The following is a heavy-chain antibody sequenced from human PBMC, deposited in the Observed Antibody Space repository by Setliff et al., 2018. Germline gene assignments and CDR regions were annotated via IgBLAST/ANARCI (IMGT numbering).Heavy chain of an antibody. CDR3: ARGYGNEGMDV. CDR2: SSWNSGSI. V-gene: IGHV3-9*03. J-gene: IGHJ6*02. CDR1: GFSFDDYA. D-gene: IGHD6-13*01. Sequence: GGSLRLSCAASGFSFDDYAMHWVRQAPGKGLELVSGSSWNSGSIGYADSVKGRFTISRDNAKNSLFLQMNSLRAEDMALYYCARGYGNEGMDVWGQGTTVTVSS.